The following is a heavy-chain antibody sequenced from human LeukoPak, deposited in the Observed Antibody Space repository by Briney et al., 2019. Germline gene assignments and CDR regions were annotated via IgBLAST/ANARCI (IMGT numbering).Heavy chain of an antibody. J-gene: IGHJ1*01. V-gene: IGHV3-23*01. D-gene: IGHD3-22*01. CDR1: GFTFSNYG. CDR3: AKGGPYYYDSSGYYYEAEYFQH. Sequence: PGGSLRLSCAASGFTFSNYGLTWVRQAPGRGLEWVSSISGAGPYYADSVKGRFSISRDNYKNTLYLQMNSLRAEDTAVYYCAKGGPYYYDSSGYYYEAEYFQHWGQGTLVTVSS. CDR2: ISGAGP.